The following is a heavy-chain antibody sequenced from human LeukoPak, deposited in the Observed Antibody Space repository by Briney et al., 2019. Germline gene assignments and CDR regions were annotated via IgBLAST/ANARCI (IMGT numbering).Heavy chain of an antibody. V-gene: IGHV4-38-2*01. J-gene: IGHJ4*02. Sequence: SETPALTCAVSGYSISSDYYRGWIRQPPRKGLEGIGSIYHSCSTYYNPSLKSRVTIAVDTSKNQCPMKLSSVTAADTAVYYCARHGRYSSSWYRRGFNYWGQGTLVTVSS. CDR2: IYHSCST. CDR3: ARHGRYSSSWYRRGFNY. CDR1: GYSISSDYY. D-gene: IGHD6-13*01.